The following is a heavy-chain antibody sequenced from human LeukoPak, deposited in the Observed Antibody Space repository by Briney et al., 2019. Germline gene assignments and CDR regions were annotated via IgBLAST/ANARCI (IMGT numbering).Heavy chain of an antibody. CDR3: ARVRTGVDYYYGMDV. CDR2: IYYSGST. V-gene: IGHV4-59*01. J-gene: IGHJ6*04. D-gene: IGHD7-27*01. CDR1: GGSISSYY. Sequence: SETLSLTCTVSGGSISSYYWSWIRQPPGKGLGWIGYIYYSGSTNYNPSLKSRVTISVDTSKNQFSLKLSSVTAADTAVYYCARVRTGVDYYYGMDVWGKGTTVTVSS.